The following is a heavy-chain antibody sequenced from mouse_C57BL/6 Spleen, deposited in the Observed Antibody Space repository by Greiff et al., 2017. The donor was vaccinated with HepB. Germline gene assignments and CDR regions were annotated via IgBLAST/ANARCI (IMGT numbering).Heavy chain of an antibody. CDR3: ALYDGYYLTYYFDY. D-gene: IGHD2-3*01. CDR1: GYTFTSYW. J-gene: IGHJ2*01. Sequence: QVQLQQSGTELVKPGASVKLSCKASGYTFTSYWMHWVKQRPGQGLEWIGNINPSNGGTNYNEKFKSKATLTVDKSSSTAYMQLSSLTSEDSAVYYCALYDGYYLTYYFDYWGQGTTLTVSS. CDR2: INPSNGGT. V-gene: IGHV1-53*01.